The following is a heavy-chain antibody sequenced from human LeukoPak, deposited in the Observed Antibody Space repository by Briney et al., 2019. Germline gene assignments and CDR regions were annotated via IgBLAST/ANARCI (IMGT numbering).Heavy chain of an antibody. CDR3: ARTNYGGNWGYYYGMDV. V-gene: IGHV4-59*08. J-gene: IGHJ6*02. D-gene: IGHD4-23*01. CDR1: GGSISSYY. CDR2: IYYSGST. Sequence: SETLSLTCTVSGGSISSYYWSWIRQPPGKGLEWIGYIYYSGSTNYNPSLKSRVTISVDTSKNQFSLKLSSVTAADAAVYYCARTNYGGNWGYYYGMDVWGQGTTVTVSS.